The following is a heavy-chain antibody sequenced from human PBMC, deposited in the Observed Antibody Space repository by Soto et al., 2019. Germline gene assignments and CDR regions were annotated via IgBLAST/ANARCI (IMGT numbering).Heavy chain of an antibody. CDR3: ARGAALAGKLDL. CDR2: ISSHGRDI. Sequence: WSLRLSCEASVFTFTSDSMTWVRQAPGKGLEWVSSISSHGRDIFYADSVKGRFTISRDNAKDSLHLQMNSLTGEDSAVYYCARGAALAGKLDLWGQGTLVTVSS. CDR1: VFTFTSDS. J-gene: IGHJ4*02. V-gene: IGHV3-21*06. D-gene: IGHD6-19*01.